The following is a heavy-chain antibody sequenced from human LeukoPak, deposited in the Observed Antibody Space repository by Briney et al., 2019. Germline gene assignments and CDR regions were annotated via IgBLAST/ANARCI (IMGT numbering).Heavy chain of an antibody. CDR1: GGTFSSYA. CDR2: IIPIFGTA. Sequence: SVKVSCKASGGTFSSYAISWVRQASGQGLEWMGRIIPIFGTANYAQKFQGRVTITTDEFTSTAYMELSSLRSEDTAVYYCARGGGGYCSSTSCGNFDYWGQGTLVTVSS. D-gene: IGHD2-2*01. J-gene: IGHJ4*02. CDR3: ARGGGGYCSSTSCGNFDY. V-gene: IGHV1-69*05.